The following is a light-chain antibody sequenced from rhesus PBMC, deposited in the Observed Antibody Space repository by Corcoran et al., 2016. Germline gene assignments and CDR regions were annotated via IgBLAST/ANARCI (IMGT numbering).Light chain of an antibody. Sequence: DIQMTQSPSSLSASAGDRVTITCRASQGISTYLNWYQQKPGKAPKRLIYAASSLESGVPSRFSGSGSGTEFTITISSLQPEDIATYYCQQYNNSPFTFGPGTKLDIK. J-gene: IGKJ3*01. V-gene: IGKV1-43*01. CDR1: QGISTY. CDR3: QQYNNSPFT. CDR2: AAS.